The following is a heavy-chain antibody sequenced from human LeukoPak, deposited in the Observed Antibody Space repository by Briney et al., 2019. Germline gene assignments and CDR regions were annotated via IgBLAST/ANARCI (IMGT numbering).Heavy chain of an antibody. Sequence: PSETLSLTCAVSGGSISSYFWTWIRQPAGKGLEWIGRISTSGSTNYNPSLKSRVSISVDTSKNQFSLKLNSVTAADTAVYYCAREGVGTHAFDIWGQGTMVTVSS. J-gene: IGHJ3*02. CDR3: AREGVGTHAFDI. D-gene: IGHD3-3*01. CDR2: ISTSGST. CDR1: GGSISSYF. V-gene: IGHV4-4*07.